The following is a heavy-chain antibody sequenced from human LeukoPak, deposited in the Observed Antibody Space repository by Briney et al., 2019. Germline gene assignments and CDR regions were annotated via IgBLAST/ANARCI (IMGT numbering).Heavy chain of an antibody. D-gene: IGHD2-15*01. V-gene: IGHV4-61*02. J-gene: IGHJ4*02. CDR3: ARDFRSGNSFFDY. CDR1: GGYVSSGGYY. Sequence: SETLSLTCTVSGGYVSSGGYYWSWIRQPAGKGLEWIGRIYTSGSTNYNPSLKSRVTISIDTSKNQFSLKLSSVTAADTAVYYCARDFRSGNSFFDYWGQGTLVTVSS. CDR2: IYTSGST.